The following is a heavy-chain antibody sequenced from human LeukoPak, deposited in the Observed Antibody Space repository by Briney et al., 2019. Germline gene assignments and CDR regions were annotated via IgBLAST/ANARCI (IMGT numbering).Heavy chain of an antibody. D-gene: IGHD3-22*01. J-gene: IGHJ5*02. Sequence: SETLSLTCTVSGGSISSSSYYWGWIRQPPGKGLEWIGSIYYSGSTYYNPSLKSRVTISVDTSKNQFSLKLSSVTAADTAVYYCARASYDSSGYYDPEVYNWFDPWGQGTLVTVSS. V-gene: IGHV4-39*07. CDR2: IYYSGST. CDR1: GGSISSSSYY. CDR3: ARASYDSSGYYDPEVYNWFDP.